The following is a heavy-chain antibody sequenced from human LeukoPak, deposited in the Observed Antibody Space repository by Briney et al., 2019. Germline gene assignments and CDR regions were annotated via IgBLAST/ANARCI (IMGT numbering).Heavy chain of an antibody. CDR2: INPNSGGT. V-gene: IGHV1-2*02. Sequence: ASVKVSCKASGYTFTGCYMHWVRQAPGRGLEWMGWINPNSGGTNYAQKFQGRVTMTRDTSISTAYMDLSRLRSDDTAVYYCVRENYSSGWYGIIDYWGQGTLVTVSS. J-gene: IGHJ4*02. CDR3: VRENYSSGWYGIIDY. D-gene: IGHD6-19*01. CDR1: GYTFTGCY.